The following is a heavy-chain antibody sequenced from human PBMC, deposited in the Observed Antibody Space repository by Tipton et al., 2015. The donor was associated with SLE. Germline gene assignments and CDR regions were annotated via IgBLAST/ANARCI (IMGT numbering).Heavy chain of an antibody. V-gene: IGHV5-10-1*01. D-gene: IGHD5-24*01. CDR1: GYRFPSYL. CDR2: IDPSDSYT. J-gene: IGHJ4*02. CDR3: ATGGDGYNFPY. Sequence: SLRLSCKASGYRFPSYLINWVRQMPGKGLEWMGRIDPSDSYTYSGPFLQGHVTISADKSVSTAYVQWSSLKASDTAMYYCATGGDGYNFPYWGQGTLVTVSS.